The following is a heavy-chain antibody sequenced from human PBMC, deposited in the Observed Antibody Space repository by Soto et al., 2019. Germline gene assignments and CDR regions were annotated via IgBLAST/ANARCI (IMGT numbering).Heavy chain of an antibody. V-gene: IGHV3-30-3*01. J-gene: IGHJ4*02. Sequence: ESGGGVVQPGRSLRLSCAASGFTFSSYAMHWVRQARGKGLEWVAVISYDGSNKYYADSVKGRFTISRDNSKNTLYLQMNSLRAEDTAVYYCARGDYDSSGYASYWGQGTLVTVSS. CDR1: GFTFSSYA. D-gene: IGHD3-22*01. CDR2: ISYDGSNK. CDR3: ARGDYDSSGYASY.